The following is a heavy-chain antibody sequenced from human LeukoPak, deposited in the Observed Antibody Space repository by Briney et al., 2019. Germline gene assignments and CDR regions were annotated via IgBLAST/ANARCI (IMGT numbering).Heavy chain of an antibody. J-gene: IGHJ6*03. CDR3: ARGMVKINYYMDV. Sequence: SQTLSLTCAISVDSVSSNSAAWNWIRQSPSRGLEWLGRTYYRSKWYNDYTVSMRSRITINPDTSKNQFSLHLNSVTPEDTAVYYCARGMVKINYYMDVWGKGTTVTVSS. V-gene: IGHV6-1*01. CDR1: VDSVSSNSAA. D-gene: IGHD4-23*01. CDR2: TYYRSKWYN.